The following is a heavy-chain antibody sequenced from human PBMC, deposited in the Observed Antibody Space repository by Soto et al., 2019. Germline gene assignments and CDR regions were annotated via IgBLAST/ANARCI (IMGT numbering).Heavy chain of an antibody. J-gene: IGHJ4*02. CDR1: GFTFSSYG. CDR2: ISYDGSNK. Sequence: QVQLVESGGGVVQPGRSLRLSCAASGFTFSSYGMHWVRQAPGKGLEWVAVISYDGSNKYYADSVKGRFTISRDNSKNTLYLQMNSMRSDDTAVYYCAKDAQYGGSYYRDYCGQGTLVTVSS. V-gene: IGHV3-30*18. CDR3: AKDAQYGGSYYRDY. D-gene: IGHD1-26*01.